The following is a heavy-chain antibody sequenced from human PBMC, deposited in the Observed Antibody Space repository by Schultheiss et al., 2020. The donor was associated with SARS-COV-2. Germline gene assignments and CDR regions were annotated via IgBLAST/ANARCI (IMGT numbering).Heavy chain of an antibody. J-gene: IGHJ4*02. CDR2: INHSGST. D-gene: IGHD3-22*01. CDR3: ARASYYYDSSGTVGY. Sequence: GSLRLSCAVYGGSFSGYYWSWIRQPPGKGLEWIGEINHSGSTNYNPSLKSRVTISVDTSKNQFSLKLSSVTAADTAVYYCARASYYYDSSGTVGYWGQGTLVTVSS. CDR1: GGSFSGYY. V-gene: IGHV4-34*01.